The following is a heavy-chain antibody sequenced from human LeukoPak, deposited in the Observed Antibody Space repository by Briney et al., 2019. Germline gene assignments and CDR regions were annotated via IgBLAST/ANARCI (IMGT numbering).Heavy chain of an antibody. CDR1: GYTFTSYY. CDR2: INPSGGST. CDR3: ARIASGYSGYDY. J-gene: IGHJ4*02. V-gene: IGHV1-46*01. D-gene: IGHD5-12*01. Sequence: ASVKVSCKASGYTFTSYYMHWVRQAPGQGLEWMGIINPSGGSTSYAQKFQGRVTITRDTSASTAYMELSSLRSEDTAVYYCARIASGYSGYDYWGQGTLVTVSS.